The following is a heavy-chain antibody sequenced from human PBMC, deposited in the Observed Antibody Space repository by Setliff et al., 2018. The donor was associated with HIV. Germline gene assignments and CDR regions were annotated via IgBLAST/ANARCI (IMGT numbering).Heavy chain of an antibody. CDR2: ISYDGNYK. V-gene: IGHV3-30*04. CDR1: GFTFSNYA. CDR3: ARAPSWQRQVDF. D-gene: IGHD6-25*01. J-gene: IGHJ4*02. Sequence: LRLSCAVSGFTFSNYAMHWVRQASGKGLEWVAVISYDGNYKYYSDSVKGRFTISRDNSKNTLYLQMDSLRPKDTAAYYCARAPSWQRQVDFWGQGTLVTVSS.